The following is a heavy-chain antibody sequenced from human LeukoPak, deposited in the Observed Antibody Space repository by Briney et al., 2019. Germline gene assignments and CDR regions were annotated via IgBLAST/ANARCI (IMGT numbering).Heavy chain of an antibody. Sequence: GASVKVSCKASGYTFTGYYMHWVRQAPGQGLEWMGWINPNSGGTNYAQKFQGRVTMTRDTSISTAYMELSRLRSDDTAVYYCASGARRGYSYGYWFDPWGQGTLVTVSS. J-gene: IGHJ5*02. CDR1: GYTFTGYY. V-gene: IGHV1-2*02. D-gene: IGHD5-18*01. CDR3: ASGARRGYSYGYWFDP. CDR2: INPNSGGT.